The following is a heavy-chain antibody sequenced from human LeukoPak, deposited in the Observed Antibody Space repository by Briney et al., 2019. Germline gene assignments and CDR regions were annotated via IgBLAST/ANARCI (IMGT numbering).Heavy chain of an antibody. Sequence: PGGSLRLSCAVSGITLSNYGMTWARQAPGKGLEWVAGISDSGGRTTYADSVKGRFTISRDNPKNTLYLQMNSLRAEDTAVYFCAKRGVVIRVILVGFHKEANYFDSWGQGALVTVSS. CDR2: ISDSGGRT. J-gene: IGHJ4*02. V-gene: IGHV3-23*01. D-gene: IGHD3-22*01. CDR3: AKRGVVIRVILVGFHKEANYFDS. CDR1: GITLSNYG.